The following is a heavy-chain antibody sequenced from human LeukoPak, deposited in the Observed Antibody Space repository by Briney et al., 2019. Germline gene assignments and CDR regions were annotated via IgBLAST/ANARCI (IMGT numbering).Heavy chain of an antibody. CDR2: INSDGSST. D-gene: IGHD5-18*01. CDR1: GFTFSSYW. J-gene: IGHJ3*02. Sequence: GGSLRLSCAASGFTFSSYWMHWVRQAPGKGLVWVSRINSDGSSTSYADSVKGRFTISRDNAKNTLYLQMNSLRAEDTAVYYCASTLGGVDTAMVDAFDIWGQGTMVTVYS. V-gene: IGHV3-74*01. CDR3: ASTLGGVDTAMVDAFDI.